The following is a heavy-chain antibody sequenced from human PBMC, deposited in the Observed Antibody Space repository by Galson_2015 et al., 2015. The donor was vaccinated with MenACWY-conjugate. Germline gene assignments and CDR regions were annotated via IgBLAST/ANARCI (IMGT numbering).Heavy chain of an antibody. CDR3: ATGGVKELTTVTMHY. Sequence: VKVSCKVSGYTFMDYYMHWVQQAPGKGLEWMGLVDPEDAETKYAERFQGRVTISADTSTDTAYLELSSLRSEDTGVYYCATGGVKELTTVTMHYWGQGTPVTVSS. J-gene: IGHJ4*02. CDR2: VDPEDAET. D-gene: IGHD4-17*01. V-gene: IGHV1-69-2*01. CDR1: GYTFMDYY.